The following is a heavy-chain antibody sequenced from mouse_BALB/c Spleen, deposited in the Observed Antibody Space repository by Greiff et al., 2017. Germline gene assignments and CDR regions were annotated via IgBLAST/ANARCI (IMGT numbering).Heavy chain of an antibody. V-gene: IGHV3-2*02. D-gene: IGHD1-1*01. CDR3: ARGDYGSSYWFAY. CDR1: GYSITSDYA. J-gene: IGHJ3*01. Sequence: EVQGVESGPGLVKPSQSLSLTCTVTGYSITSDYAWNWIRQFPGNKLEWMGYISYSGSTSYNPSLKSRISITRDTSKNQFFLQLNSVTTEDTATYYCARGDYGSSYWFAYWGQGTLVTVSA. CDR2: ISYSGST.